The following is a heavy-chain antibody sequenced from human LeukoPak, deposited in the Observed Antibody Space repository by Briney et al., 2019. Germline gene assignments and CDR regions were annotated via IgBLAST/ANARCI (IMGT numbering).Heavy chain of an antibody. CDR2: ISYDGSNK. CDR3: ARAKSVSGVATIYY. V-gene: IGHV3-30-3*01. J-gene: IGHJ4*02. CDR1: GFTFSSYA. Sequence: GGSLRLSRAASGFTFSSYAMHWVRQAPGKGLEWVAVISYDGSNKYYADSVKGRFTISRDNSKNTLYLQMNSLRAEDTAVYYCARAKSVSGVATIYYWGQGTLVTVSS. D-gene: IGHD5-12*01.